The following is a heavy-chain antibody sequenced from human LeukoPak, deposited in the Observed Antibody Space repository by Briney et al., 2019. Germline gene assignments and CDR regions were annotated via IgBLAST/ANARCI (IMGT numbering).Heavy chain of an antibody. V-gene: IGHV3-30*18. CDR1: GFTFSSYG. J-gene: IGHJ4*02. CDR3: AKDYVVATSTRIV. CDR2: ISYDGSNK. D-gene: IGHD5-12*01. Sequence: GGSLRLSCAASGFTFSSYGMHWVRQAPGKGLEWVAVISYDGSNKYYADSVKGRFTISRDNSKNTLYLQMNSLRAEDTAVYYCAKDYVVATSTRIVRGQGTLVTVSS.